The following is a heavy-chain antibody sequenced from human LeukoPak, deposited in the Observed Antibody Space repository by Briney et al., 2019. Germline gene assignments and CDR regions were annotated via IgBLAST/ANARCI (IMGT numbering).Heavy chain of an antibody. Sequence: GGSLRLSCAASGFTFSSYWMHWVRQAPGKGLVWVSRINSDGRTTNYADSVKGRFTISRDNAKNTVYLQTNSLRAEDTAVYYCARSTSGSFGQFDHWGQGTLVTVSS. V-gene: IGHV3-74*01. D-gene: IGHD3-10*01. CDR3: ARSTSGSFGQFDH. CDR2: INSDGRTT. CDR1: GFTFSSYW. J-gene: IGHJ4*02.